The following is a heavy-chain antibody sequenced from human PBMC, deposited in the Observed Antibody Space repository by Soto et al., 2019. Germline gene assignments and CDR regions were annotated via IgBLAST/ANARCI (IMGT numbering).Heavy chain of an antibody. J-gene: IGHJ6*02. CDR2: IYVSNGYT. CDR3: ANRGNPLMEV. Sequence: GASVKVSCKTSNYNFDSDGITCVRQAPGQGLEWMGWIYVSNGYTNYAQKFEDRVTLTTDTSTRTVYMELRSLRSDDTAVYYCANRGNPLMEVWGQGTTVTLSS. CDR1: NYNFDSDG. V-gene: IGHV1-18*01.